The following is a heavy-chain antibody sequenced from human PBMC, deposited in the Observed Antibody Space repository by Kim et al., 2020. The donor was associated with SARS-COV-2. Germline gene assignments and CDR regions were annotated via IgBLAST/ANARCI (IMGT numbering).Heavy chain of an antibody. CDR1: GFTITSCA. Sequence: GGSLRLSCAASGFTITSCAMSWVRQAPGKGLEWVSAIAANGGGTYYADSVRGRFIISRDIPKKTLYLQMNSLTAEDTAVYYCAKRRTRDYWNAADNWGLGTLVTVSS. J-gene: IGHJ4*02. CDR2: IAANGGGT. D-gene: IGHD1-1*01. CDR3: AKRRTRDYWNAADN. V-gene: IGHV3-23*01.